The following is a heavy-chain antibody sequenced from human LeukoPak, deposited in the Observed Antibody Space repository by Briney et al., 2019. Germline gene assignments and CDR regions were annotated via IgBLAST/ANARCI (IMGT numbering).Heavy chain of an antibody. V-gene: IGHV5-10-1*01. D-gene: IGHD2-15*01. CDR1: GYSFTSYW. CDR3: ARSVVVAARGNWFDP. Sequence: GESLKISCKGSGYSFTSYWISWVRQMPGKGLEWMGRIDPSDSYTNYSPSFQGHVTISADKSISTAYLQWSSLKASDTAMYYCARSVVVAARGNWFDPWGQGTPVTVSS. CDR2: IDPSDSYT. J-gene: IGHJ5*02.